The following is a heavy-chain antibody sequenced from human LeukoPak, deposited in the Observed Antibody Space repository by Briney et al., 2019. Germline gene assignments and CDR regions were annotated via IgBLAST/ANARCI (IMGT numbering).Heavy chain of an antibody. Sequence: SETLSLTCTVSGGSISSYYWSWIRQPPGKGLEWIGYIYYSGSTNYNPSLKSRVTISVDTSKNQFSLKLSSVTAADTAVYYCARNGGSGWYYFDYWGQGTLVTVSS. CDR2: IYYSGST. CDR1: GGSISSYY. V-gene: IGHV4-59*12. J-gene: IGHJ4*02. CDR3: ARNGGSGWYYFDY. D-gene: IGHD6-19*01.